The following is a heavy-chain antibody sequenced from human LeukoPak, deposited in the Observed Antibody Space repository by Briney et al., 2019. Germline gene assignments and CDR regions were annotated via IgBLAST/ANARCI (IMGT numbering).Heavy chain of an antibody. V-gene: IGHV1-69*01. CDR1: GGTFSSDA. CDR3: ARVQRGYSGYLDAFDI. CDR2: IIPIFGTA. D-gene: IGHD5-12*01. Sequence: SVKVSCKASGGTFSSDAISWVRQAPGQGLEWMGGIIPIFGTANYAQKFQGRVTITADESTSTAYMELSSLRSEDTAVYYCARVQRGYSGYLDAFDIWGQGTMVTVSS. J-gene: IGHJ3*02.